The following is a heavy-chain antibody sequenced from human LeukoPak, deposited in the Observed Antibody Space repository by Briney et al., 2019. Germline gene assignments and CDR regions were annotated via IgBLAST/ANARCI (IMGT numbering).Heavy chain of an antibody. V-gene: IGHV3-74*01. CDR1: GFTFSAFW. Sequence: PGGSLRLSCAASGFTFSAFWMHWFRQAPGKGLVWVSRINSDGSSTTYADSVKGRFTISRDNAKNSLYLQMTSLRAEDTALYYCTRATGWYPDYWGQGTLITVSS. CDR3: TRATGWYPDY. CDR2: INSDGSST. J-gene: IGHJ4*02. D-gene: IGHD6-19*01.